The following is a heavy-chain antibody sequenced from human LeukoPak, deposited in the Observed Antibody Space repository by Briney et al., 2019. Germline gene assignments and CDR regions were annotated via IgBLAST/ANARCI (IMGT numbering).Heavy chain of an antibody. CDR2: ITGSGGST. CDR3: ARDERLLSLLK. J-gene: IGHJ4*02. Sequence: PGRSLRLSCAASGFRFDDYAMHWVRQAPGKGLEWVSGITGSGGSTYYADSVKGRFTISRDNSKNTLYLQMNSLRAEDTAIYYCARDERLLSLLKWGQGTLVTVSS. CDR1: GFRFDDYA. V-gene: IGHV3-23*01. D-gene: IGHD3-3*01.